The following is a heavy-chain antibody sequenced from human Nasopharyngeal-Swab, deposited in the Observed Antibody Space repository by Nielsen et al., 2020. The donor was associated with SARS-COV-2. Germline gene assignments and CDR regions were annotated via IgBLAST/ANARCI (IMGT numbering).Heavy chain of an antibody. V-gene: IGHV3-7*01. Sequence: GESLKISCVASGFTFSSFWMTWVRQAPGKGLEWVASINDDGSKKYYVDSVRGRFTISRDNAKNSLYLQMNSLRAEDTAVFYCVRLSIAAAGVDFWGQGTLVTVSS. CDR2: INDDGSKK. CDR3: VRLSIAAAGVDF. D-gene: IGHD6-13*01. CDR1: GFTFSSFW. J-gene: IGHJ4*02.